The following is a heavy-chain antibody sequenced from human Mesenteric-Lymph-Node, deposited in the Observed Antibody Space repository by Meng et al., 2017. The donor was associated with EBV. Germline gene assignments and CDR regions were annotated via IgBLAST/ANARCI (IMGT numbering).Heavy chain of an antibody. CDR3: ASSRPLAGNWNYHY. V-gene: IGHV6-1*01. CDR2: TYYRSKWYN. D-gene: IGHD1-7*01. CDR1: RDSVSSSSAA. J-gene: IGHJ4*02. Sequence: QVQLQQSGPGLVKPSQTLSLPCFIPRDSVSSSSAAWNWIRQSPSRGLEWLGRTYYRSKWYNDYAVSVKSRITINPDTSKNQFSLQLNSVTPEDTAVYYCASSRPLAGNWNYHYWGQGTLVTVSS.